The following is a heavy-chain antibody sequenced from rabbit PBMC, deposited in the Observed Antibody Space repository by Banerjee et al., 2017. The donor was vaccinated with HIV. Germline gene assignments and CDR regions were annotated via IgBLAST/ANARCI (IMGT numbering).Heavy chain of an antibody. J-gene: IGHJ4*01. D-gene: IGHD4-1*01. V-gene: IGHV1S45*01. CDR2: IYNGDGST. Sequence: QEQLEESGGDLVKPEGSLTLTRTASGFSFSSSYWICWVRQAPGKGLEWIACIYNGDGSTYYASWAKGRFTISKTSSTTVTLQMTSLTAADTATYFCARRSSGWDLWGPGTLVTVS. CDR3: ARRSSGWDL. CDR1: GFSFSSSYW.